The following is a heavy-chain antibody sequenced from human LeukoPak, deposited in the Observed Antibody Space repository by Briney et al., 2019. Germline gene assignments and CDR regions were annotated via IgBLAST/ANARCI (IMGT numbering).Heavy chain of an antibody. D-gene: IGHD5-24*01. CDR3: ARIRDGYNDAYDI. CDR2: INPSDGST. J-gene: IGHJ3*02. CDR1: GYTFTSYY. Sequence: GASVKVSCTASGYTFTSYYIHLVRQAPGQGFEWMAIINPSDGSTTNSQKFQGRVTMTRDTSTSTVYMELSGLRSEDTALYYCARIRDGYNDAYDIWGQGTMVTVSS. V-gene: IGHV1-46*01.